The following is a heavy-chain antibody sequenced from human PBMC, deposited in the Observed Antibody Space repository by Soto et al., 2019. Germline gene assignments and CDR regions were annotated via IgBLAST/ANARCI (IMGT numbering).Heavy chain of an antibody. CDR3: ARRAGLLYMDV. Sequence: VSCKASGYTFTRYDINWVRQAIGQGLQWMGWMNPNSGNTGYAQKFQGRVTMTRNTSISTAYMELSSLRSEDMAEYYCARRAGLLYMDVWGKGTTVTVSS. CDR2: MNPNSGNT. CDR1: GYTFTRYD. V-gene: IGHV1-8*01. J-gene: IGHJ6*03. D-gene: IGHD6-13*01.